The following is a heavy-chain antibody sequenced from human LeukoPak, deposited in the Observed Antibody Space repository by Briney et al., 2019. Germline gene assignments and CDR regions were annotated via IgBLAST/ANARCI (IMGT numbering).Heavy chain of an antibody. J-gene: IGHJ6*02. CDR1: GGTLSSYA. CDR2: IIPILGIA. D-gene: IGHD3-10*01. Sequence: GASVKVSCKASGGTLSSYAISWVRQAPGQGLEWMGRIIPILGIANYAQKFQGRVTITADKSTSTAYMELSSLRSEDTAVYYCARETRPTYYYGSGSYYNPLDVWGQGTTVTVSS. V-gene: IGHV1-69*04. CDR3: ARETRPTYYYGSGSYYNPLDV.